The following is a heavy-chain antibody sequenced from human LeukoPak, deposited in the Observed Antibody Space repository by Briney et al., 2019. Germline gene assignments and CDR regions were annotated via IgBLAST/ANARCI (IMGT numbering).Heavy chain of an antibody. CDR1: GFTFSSYG. CDR3: AKGGNYYDSSGFDY. Sequence: PGGSLRLSCAASGFTFSSYGMHWVRQAPGKGLEWVAVISYDGSNKYYADSVKGRFTISRDNSKNTLYLQMNSLRAEDTAVYYGAKGGNYYDSSGFDYWGQGTLVTVSS. CDR2: ISYDGSNK. V-gene: IGHV3-30*18. D-gene: IGHD3-22*01. J-gene: IGHJ4*02.